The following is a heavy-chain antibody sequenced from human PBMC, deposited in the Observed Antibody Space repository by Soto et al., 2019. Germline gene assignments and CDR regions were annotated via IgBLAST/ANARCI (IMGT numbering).Heavy chain of an antibody. V-gene: IGHV4-39*01. CDR1: GSSISSSSYY. CDR3: ARAHYGDYGYGMDV. CDR2: IYYSGST. D-gene: IGHD4-17*01. J-gene: IGHJ6*02. Sequence: TPSETLSLTCTVSGSSISSSSYYWGWIRQPPGKWLEWIGSIYYSGSTYYNPSLKSRVTISVDTSKNQFSLKLSSVTAADTAVYYCARAHYGDYGYGMDVWGQG.